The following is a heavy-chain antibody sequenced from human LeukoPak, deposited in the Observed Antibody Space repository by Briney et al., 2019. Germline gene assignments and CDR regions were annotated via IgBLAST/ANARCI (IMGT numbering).Heavy chain of an antibody. D-gene: IGHD3-10*01. CDR1: GFTFSSYW. CDR2: IYSDGSST. V-gene: IGHV3-74*01. Sequence: GGSLRLSCAASGFTFSSYWMHWVRQAPGEGLVWVSRIYSDGSSTNYADSVKGRFTISRDNSKNTLYLQMNSLSAEDTAVYYCARALDGSGSSSFDYWGQGTLVTVSS. J-gene: IGHJ4*02. CDR3: ARALDGSGSSSFDY.